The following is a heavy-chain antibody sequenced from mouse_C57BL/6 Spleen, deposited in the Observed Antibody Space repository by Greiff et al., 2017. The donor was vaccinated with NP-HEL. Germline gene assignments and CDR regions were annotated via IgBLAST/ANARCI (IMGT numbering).Heavy chain of an antibody. CDR3: TRGAYYYGSSRLWYFDV. V-gene: IGHV5-9-1*02. D-gene: IGHD1-1*01. Sequence: DVMLVESGEGLVKPGGSLKLSCAASGFTFSSYAMSWVRQTPEKRLEWVAYISSGGDYIYYADTVKGRFTISRDNARNTLYLQMSSLKSEDTAMYYCTRGAYYYGSSRLWYFDVWGTGTTVTVSS. J-gene: IGHJ1*03. CDR1: GFTFSSYA. CDR2: ISSGGDYI.